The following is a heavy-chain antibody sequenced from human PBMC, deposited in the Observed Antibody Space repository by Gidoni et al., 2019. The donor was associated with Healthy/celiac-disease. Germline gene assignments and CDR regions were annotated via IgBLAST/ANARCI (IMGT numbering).Heavy chain of an antibody. V-gene: IGHV3-48*02. Sequence: EVQLVESGGGLVQPGGSLRLSCADSGFALRSYSMNWVRQAPGKGLEWVSYISSSSSTIYYADSVKGRFTISRDNAKNSLYLQMNSLRDEDTAVYYCARGGRYSSSSGKGYFDYWGQGTLVTVSS. CDR1: GFALRSYS. J-gene: IGHJ4*02. CDR3: ARGGRYSSSSGKGYFDY. D-gene: IGHD6-6*01. CDR2: ISSSSSTI.